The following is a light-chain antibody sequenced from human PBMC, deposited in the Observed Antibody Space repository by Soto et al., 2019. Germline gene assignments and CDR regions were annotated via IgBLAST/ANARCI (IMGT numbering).Light chain of an antibody. V-gene: IGKV1-33*01. Sequence: DIQMTQSPSSLSASVGDRVTITCQASRDITNYLNWYQQKPGKTPKLLIYDASNLETGVPSRFSGSGSGTQFTFTISSLQPEDIATYYCQQYENLPYTFGPGTKLEIK. J-gene: IGKJ2*01. CDR3: QQYENLPYT. CDR2: DAS. CDR1: RDITNY.